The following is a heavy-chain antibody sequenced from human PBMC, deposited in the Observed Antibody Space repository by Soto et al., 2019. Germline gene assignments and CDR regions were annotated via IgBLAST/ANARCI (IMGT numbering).Heavy chain of an antibody. V-gene: IGHV3-21*01. CDR1: GFTFSSYS. D-gene: IGHD1-20*01. CDR2: ISSSSSYI. CDR3: ARATRITGTTYDYYYGRDV. J-gene: IGHJ6*02. Sequence: GGSLRLSCAASGFTFSSYSMNWVRQARGKGLEWVSSISSSSSYIYYADSVKGRFTISGDNAKNSLYLQMNGLRADDTAVYYCARATRITGTTYDYYYGRDVWGQGTTVTVAS.